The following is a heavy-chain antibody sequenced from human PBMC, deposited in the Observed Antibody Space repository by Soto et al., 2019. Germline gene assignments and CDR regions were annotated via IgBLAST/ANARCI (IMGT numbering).Heavy chain of an antibody. D-gene: IGHD3-9*01. J-gene: IGHJ6*02. V-gene: IGHV3-48*03. CDR3: ARDGLDYYDIYGMDV. CDR2: ISSSGSTI. Sequence: EVQLVESGGGLVQPGGSLRLSCAASGFTFSSYEMNWVRQAPGKGLEWVSYISSSGSTIYYADSVKGRFTISRDNAKNSLYMQMTSLRAEDTAVYYCARDGLDYYDIYGMDVWGQGTTVTVSS. CDR1: GFTFSSYE.